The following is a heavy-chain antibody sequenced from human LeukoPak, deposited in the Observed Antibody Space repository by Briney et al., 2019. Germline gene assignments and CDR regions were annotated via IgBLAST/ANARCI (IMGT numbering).Heavy chain of an antibody. CDR1: GVSISDYY. V-gene: IGHV4-59*01. CDR2: IYYSGST. D-gene: IGHD3-16*02. J-gene: IGHJ4*02. CDR3: ARHGASYDYVWGSYRYRGPPYFDY. Sequence: SETLSLTCTVSGVSISDYYWNWIRQPPGKGLEWIGYIYYSGSTNYNPSLKSRVTISVDTSKNQFSLKLSSVTAADTAVYYCARHGASYDYVWGSYRYRGPPYFDYWGQGTLVTVSS.